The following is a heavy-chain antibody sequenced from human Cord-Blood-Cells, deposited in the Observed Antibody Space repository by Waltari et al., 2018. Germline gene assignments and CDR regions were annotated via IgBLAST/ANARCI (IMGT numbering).Heavy chain of an antibody. Sequence: QVQLQQWGAGLLKPSETLSLTCAVYGGSFGGYYWSWMRQPPGKGLVWSGGINHSGSTNATPTLKRRFTISVDPSKNQFSIKLDSVTAAISAVYYCARLSTAMVTMNAFDISGQGTMVTVSS. CDR1: GGSFGGYY. D-gene: IGHD5-18*01. CDR3: ARLSTAMVTMNAFDI. V-gene: IGHV4-34*01. CDR2: INHSGST. J-gene: IGHJ3*02.